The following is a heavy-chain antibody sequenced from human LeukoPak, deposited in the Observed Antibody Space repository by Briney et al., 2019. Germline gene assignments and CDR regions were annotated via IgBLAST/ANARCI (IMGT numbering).Heavy chain of an antibody. CDR1: GFTFSSYS. V-gene: IGHV3-21*01. CDR2: ISSDSTYL. CDR3: TRDQSSYTVVTLRSDY. Sequence: GGSLRLSCAASGFTFSSYSMNWVRQAPGKGLEWVSSISSDSTYLYYGDSVKGRFTISRDNAKNSLYLQMNSLRAEDTAMYYCTRDQSSYTVVTLRSDYWGQGTLVTVSS. J-gene: IGHJ4*02. D-gene: IGHD4-23*01.